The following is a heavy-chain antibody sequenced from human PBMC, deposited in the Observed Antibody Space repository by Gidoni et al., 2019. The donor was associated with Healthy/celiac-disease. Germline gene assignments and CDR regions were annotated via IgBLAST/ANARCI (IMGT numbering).Heavy chain of an antibody. D-gene: IGHD4-17*01. CDR3: ARGSAVLGFYGDYGKNFDY. V-gene: IGHV3-30*01. Sequence: QVQLVESGGGVVQPGRSLRLSCAASGFTFSSYAMHWVRQAPGKGIEWVAVISYDGSNKYYADSVKGRFTISREKSKNTLYLRMNSLRAEDTAVYYCARGSAVLGFYGDYGKNFDYWGQGTLVTVSS. CDR1: GFTFSSYA. CDR2: ISYDGSNK. J-gene: IGHJ4*02.